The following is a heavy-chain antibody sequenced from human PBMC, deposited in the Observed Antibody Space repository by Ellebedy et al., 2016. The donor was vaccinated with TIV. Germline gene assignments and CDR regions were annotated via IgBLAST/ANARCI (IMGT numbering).Heavy chain of an antibody. Sequence: GGSLRLSXAASGFTLSTYWMHWVRQAPGKGLEWVANIKQDGSEMYYVDSVKGRFTISRDNAWNSVYLQMNGLRAEDTAVYYCARGGSNWWDVNDYWGQGTLVTVSS. V-gene: IGHV3-7*01. CDR3: ARGGSNWWDVNDY. CDR1: GFTLSTYW. CDR2: IKQDGSEM. D-gene: IGHD2-8*02. J-gene: IGHJ4*02.